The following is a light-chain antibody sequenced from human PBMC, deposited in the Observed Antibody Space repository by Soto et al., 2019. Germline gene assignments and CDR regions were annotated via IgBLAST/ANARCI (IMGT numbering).Light chain of an antibody. J-gene: IGKJ1*01. CDR3: QQYGSSPRT. Sequence: EIVMTQSPGRLSLSPGERATLSCRASQSVNSNYLAWYQQKPGQAPRLLIYGISKRATDIPDRFSGSGSGTEFTLTISSLEPEDFAVYYCQQYGSSPRTFGQGTKVDIK. V-gene: IGKV3-20*01. CDR2: GIS. CDR1: QSVNSNY.